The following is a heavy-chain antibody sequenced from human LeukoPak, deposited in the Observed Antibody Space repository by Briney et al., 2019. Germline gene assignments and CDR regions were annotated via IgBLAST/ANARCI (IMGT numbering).Heavy chain of an antibody. Sequence: PGGSLRLSCAASGFTFSSYEMNWVRQAPGKGLEWVSYISSSGSTIYYTDSVKGRFTISRDNAKNSLYLQMNSLRAEDTDVYYCARAQGYYDSSGYYHYFDYWGQGTLVTVSS. CDR1: GFTFSSYE. CDR2: ISSSGSTI. D-gene: IGHD3-22*01. CDR3: ARAQGYYDSSGYYHYFDY. J-gene: IGHJ4*02. V-gene: IGHV3-48*03.